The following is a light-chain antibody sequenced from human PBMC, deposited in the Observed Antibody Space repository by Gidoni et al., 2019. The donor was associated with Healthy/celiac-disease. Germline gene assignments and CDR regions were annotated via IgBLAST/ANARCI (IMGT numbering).Light chain of an antibody. CDR3: QAWDSNAEF. V-gene: IGLV3-1*01. J-gene: IGLJ1*01. CDR1: RLGDKY. Sequence: SYELTQPPSVSVSSGQTASITCSGDRLGDKYTYWYQQKPGQSPILVIYQDTKRPSGIPERFSGSNSGNTATLTISGTQALDEADYYCQAWDSNAEFFGTGTKVTVL. CDR2: QDT.